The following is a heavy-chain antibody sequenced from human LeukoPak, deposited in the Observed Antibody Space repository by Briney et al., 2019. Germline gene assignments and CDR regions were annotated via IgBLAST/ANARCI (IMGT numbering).Heavy chain of an antibody. V-gene: IGHV3-53*01. Sequence: PGGSLRLSCAASGFSFSNNYMSWVRQAPGKGVEWVSVLYSGGSAYYADSLNGRFTISTDSSKTTLYLQMSSLTAEDTAVYFCARGGRDYSNYWFDPWGQGILVTASS. CDR3: ARGGRDYSNYWFDP. CDR1: GFSFSNNY. CDR2: LYSGGSA. D-gene: IGHD4-11*01. J-gene: IGHJ5*02.